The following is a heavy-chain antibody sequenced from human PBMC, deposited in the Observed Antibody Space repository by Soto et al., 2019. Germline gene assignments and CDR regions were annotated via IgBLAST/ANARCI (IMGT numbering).Heavy chain of an antibody. V-gene: IGHV4-59*08. D-gene: IGHD3-9*01. CDR1: GGSISSYY. J-gene: IGHJ5*02. Sequence: NPSETLSLTCTVSGGSISSYYWSWIRQPPGKGLEWIGYIYYSGSTNYNPSLKSRVTISVDTSKNQFSLKLNSMTAADTAVYYCARSSEIFRGWFDPWGQGTLVTVSS. CDR3: ARSSEIFRGWFDP. CDR2: IYYSGST.